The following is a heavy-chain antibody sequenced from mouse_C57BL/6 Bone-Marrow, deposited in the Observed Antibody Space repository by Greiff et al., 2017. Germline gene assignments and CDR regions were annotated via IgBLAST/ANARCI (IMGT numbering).Heavy chain of an antibody. CDR2: IYPGDGDT. CDR3: ARANYYDDDDGDYFDY. V-gene: IGHV1-82*01. Sequence: VKLMESGPGLVKPGASVKITCTASGYAFSSSWVNWVKQRPGKGLEWIGRIYPGDGDTNYNGKFKGKATLTADKSSSTAYMQLSSLTSEDSAVYFCARANYYDDDDGDYFDYWGQGTTLTVSS. J-gene: IGHJ2*01. CDR1: GYAFSSSW. D-gene: IGHD2-4*01.